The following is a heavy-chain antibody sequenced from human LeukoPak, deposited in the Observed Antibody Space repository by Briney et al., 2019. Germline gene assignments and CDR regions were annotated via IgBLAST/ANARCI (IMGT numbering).Heavy chain of an antibody. J-gene: IGHJ4*02. Sequence: ASVKVSCKASGYTFTSYYMHWVRQAPGQGLEWMGWINPNSGGTNYAQKFQGRVTMTRDTSISTAYMELSRLRSDDTAVYYCARGAKWIQLWLEELDYWGQGTLVTVSS. V-gene: IGHV1-2*02. CDR3: ARGAKWIQLWLEELDY. CDR1: GYTFTSYY. D-gene: IGHD5-18*01. CDR2: INPNSGGT.